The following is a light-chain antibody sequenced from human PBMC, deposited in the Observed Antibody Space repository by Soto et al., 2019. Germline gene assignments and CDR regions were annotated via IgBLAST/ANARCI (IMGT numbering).Light chain of an antibody. CDR3: QQYNTYHT. J-gene: IGKJ2*01. CDR2: DAS. Sequence: DIQMTQSPPTLSASVGDRVTIACRASQSISRWLAWFQQKPGKAPKLLIYDASTLESGVPARFSGSGSGTEFTLTITSLQPDDFATYYCQQYNTYHTFGQGTKLEIK. V-gene: IGKV1-5*01. CDR1: QSISRW.